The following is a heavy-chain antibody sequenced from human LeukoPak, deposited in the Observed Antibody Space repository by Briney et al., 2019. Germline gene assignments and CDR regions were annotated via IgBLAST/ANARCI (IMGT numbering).Heavy chain of an antibody. J-gene: IGHJ3*02. CDR1: GGSFSGYY. V-gene: IGHV4-34*01. CDR2: INHSGST. CDR3: ARGFLGNAFDI. Sequence: PSETLSLTCAVYGGSFSGYYWSWIRQPPGKGLEWIGEINHSGSTNYNPSLKSRVTISVDTSKNQFSLKLSSVTAADTAVYYCARGFLGNAFDIWGQGTMVTVSS. D-gene: IGHD3-3*01.